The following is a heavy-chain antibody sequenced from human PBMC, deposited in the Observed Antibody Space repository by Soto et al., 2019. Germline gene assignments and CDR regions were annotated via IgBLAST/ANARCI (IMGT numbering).Heavy chain of an antibody. CDR1: GFTFNGEW. Sequence: EVQMVESGGGLVQPGGSLRLSCIASGFTFNGEWMSWVRQAPGKGPEWVANINQDGSVKDYVDSVMGRFTISRDNARNSMFLQMNGQRAEDTAVYYCARAFYWGQGTVVTVSS. V-gene: IGHV3-7*01. CDR3: ARAFY. CDR2: INQDGSVK. J-gene: IGHJ4*02.